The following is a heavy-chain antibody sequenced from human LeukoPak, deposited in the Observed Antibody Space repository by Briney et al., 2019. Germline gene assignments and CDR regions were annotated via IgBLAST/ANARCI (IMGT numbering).Heavy chain of an antibody. CDR3: ATWASYDSSGYSPLDY. CDR2: IYPGDSDT. CDR1: GYRFTSYW. D-gene: IGHD3-22*01. Sequence: GESLKISCKGSGYRFTSYWIGWVRGMPGKGLEWMGIIYPGDSDTRYSPSFQGQVTISADKSISTAYLQWSSLKASDTAMYYCATWASYDSSGYSPLDYWGQGTLVTVSS. V-gene: IGHV5-51*01. J-gene: IGHJ4*02.